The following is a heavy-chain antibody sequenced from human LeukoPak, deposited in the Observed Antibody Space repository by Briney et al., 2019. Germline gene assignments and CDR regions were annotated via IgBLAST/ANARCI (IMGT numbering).Heavy chain of an antibody. CDR1: AGSISTSSNY. CDR3: ARRDSSGWDLTFDY. CDR2: IYYSGST. V-gene: IGHV4-39*01. Sequence: PSETLSLTCPVYAGSISTSSNYCGWLRHPPGKGLEWTARIYYSGSTYYIPSLKRRVTISVDTSKNQFALKLSSGTAADTAVYYCARRDSSGWDLTFDYWGQGTLVTVSS. D-gene: IGHD6-19*01. J-gene: IGHJ4*02.